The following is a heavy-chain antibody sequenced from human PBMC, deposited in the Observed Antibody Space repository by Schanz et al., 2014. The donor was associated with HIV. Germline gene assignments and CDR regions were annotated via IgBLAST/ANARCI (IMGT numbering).Heavy chain of an antibody. CDR2: IWYDGSNK. V-gene: IGHV3-33*01. Sequence: QVQLVESGGGVVQPGRSLRLSCAASGFTFSSYGMHWVRQAPGKGLEWVAVIWYDGSNKYYADSVKGRFTISRDNSKKTLYLQMNSLRAEDTAVHYCARPDYDFWVDVWGQGTTVIVSS. CDR1: GFTFSSYG. CDR3: ARPDYDFWVDV. J-gene: IGHJ6*02. D-gene: IGHD3-3*01.